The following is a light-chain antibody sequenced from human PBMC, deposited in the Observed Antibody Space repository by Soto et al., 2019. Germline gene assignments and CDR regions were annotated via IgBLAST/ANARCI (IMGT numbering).Light chain of an antibody. Sequence: DIQMTQSPSTLSASVGDRVTITCRASQSISSCLAWYQQKPGKAPKLLIYDASSLESGVPSRFSGSGSGTDITRTHSRLLPDDCATYNYHQYKIYFGEGTKLEIK. J-gene: IGKJ2*01. V-gene: IGKV1-5*01. CDR1: QSISSC. CDR2: DAS. CDR3: HQYKIY.